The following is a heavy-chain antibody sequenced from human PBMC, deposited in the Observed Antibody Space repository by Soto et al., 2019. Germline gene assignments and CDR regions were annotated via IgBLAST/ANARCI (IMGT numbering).Heavy chain of an antibody. J-gene: IGHJ4*02. CDR1: GFTFGDYY. V-gene: IGHV3-11*04. D-gene: IGHD2-8*02. CDR2: ISSSGSST. CDR3: ARLYCTGGACPSDY. Sequence: GGSLRLSCAASGFTFGDYYMSWIRQAPGKGLEWVSYISSSGSSTYYVDSVKGRFTTSRDNAKNSLYLQMDSLGAEDTSVYFCARLYCTGGACPSDYWGQGTLVTVSS.